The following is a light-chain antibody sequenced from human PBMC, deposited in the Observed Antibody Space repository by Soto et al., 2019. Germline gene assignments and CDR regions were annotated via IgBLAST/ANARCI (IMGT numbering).Light chain of an antibody. CDR2: GAY. V-gene: IGKV3-20*01. Sequence: EIVLTQSPGTLSLSPGDGATLSCRASQSVSSGYLAWYQQKPGQAPRLLSYGAYSRATGIPDRFSGSGSGTDFALSISRLEAEVFAVYWCQHYGNSPTCGQGTKVQIK. CDR1: QSVSSGY. CDR3: QHYGNSPT. J-gene: IGKJ1*01.